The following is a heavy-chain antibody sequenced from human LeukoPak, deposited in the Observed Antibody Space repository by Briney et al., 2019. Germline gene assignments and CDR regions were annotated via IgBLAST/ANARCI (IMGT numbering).Heavy chain of an antibody. CDR2: IYPGDSDT. D-gene: IGHD1-26*01. CDR3: ARLSGSYSYPYYFDY. Sequence: GESLKISCKGSGYSFTTYWIGWVRQMPGKGLEWMGIIYPGDSDTKYSPSFQGQVTISADKSISTAYLQWSSLKASDTAMYYCARLSGSYSYPYYFDYWGQGTQVTVSS. CDR1: GYSFTTYW. J-gene: IGHJ4*02. V-gene: IGHV5-51*01.